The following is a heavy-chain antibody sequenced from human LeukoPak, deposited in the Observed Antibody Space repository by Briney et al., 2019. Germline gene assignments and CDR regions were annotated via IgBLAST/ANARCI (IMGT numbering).Heavy chain of an antibody. V-gene: IGHV1-2*02. CDR2: INHNSGGT. CDR1: GYTFTGYY. D-gene: IGHD3-22*01. CDR3: ASAASYYYDSSGYYAYNWFDP. Sequence: GASVKVSCKASGYTFTGYYMHWVRQAPGQGLEWMGWINHNSGGTNYAQKFQGRVTMTRDTSISTAYMELSRLRSDDTAVYYCASAASYYYDSSGYYAYNWFDPWGQGTLVTVSS. J-gene: IGHJ5*02.